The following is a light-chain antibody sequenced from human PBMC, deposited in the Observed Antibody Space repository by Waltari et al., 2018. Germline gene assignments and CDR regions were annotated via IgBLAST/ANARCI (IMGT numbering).Light chain of an antibody. CDR3: SSFTSSTTWV. CDR1: SSDIGAYDY. CDR2: DVT. J-gene: IGLJ3*02. Sequence: QSALTQPASVSGSPGQSITISCIGTSSDIGAYDYVSWYQQTPGKAPKLLIYDVTKWHSGISNRFSGSKAANTASLTISGLQPADEAQYSCSSFTSSTTWVFGVGTNVTVL. V-gene: IGLV2-14*03.